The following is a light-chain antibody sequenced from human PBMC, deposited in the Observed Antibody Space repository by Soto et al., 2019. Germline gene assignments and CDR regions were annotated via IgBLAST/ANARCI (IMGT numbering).Light chain of an antibody. CDR2: DVD. Sequence: QSALTQPRSVSGSPGQSVTISCTGTNSDVGAYNYVSWYLQLPGKAPKLMIYDVDKRPSGVPDRFSGSKSGNTASLTISGLQAEDEADYFCSSYAGSHILVFGTGTKLTVL. V-gene: IGLV2-11*01. J-gene: IGLJ1*01. CDR1: NSDVGAYNY. CDR3: SSYAGSHILV.